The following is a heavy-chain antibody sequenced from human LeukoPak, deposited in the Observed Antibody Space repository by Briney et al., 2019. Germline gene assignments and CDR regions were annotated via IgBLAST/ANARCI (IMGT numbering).Heavy chain of an antibody. CDR3: ARDGTSSNYYGMDV. D-gene: IGHD6-13*01. CDR2: INHSGST. Sequence: SETLSLTCAVYGGSFSGYYWSWIRQPPGKGLEWIGEINHSGSTNYNPSLKSRVTISVDTSENQFSLKLSSVTAADTAVYYCARDGTSSNYYGMDVWGQGTTVTVSS. CDR1: GGSFSGYY. V-gene: IGHV4-34*01. J-gene: IGHJ6*02.